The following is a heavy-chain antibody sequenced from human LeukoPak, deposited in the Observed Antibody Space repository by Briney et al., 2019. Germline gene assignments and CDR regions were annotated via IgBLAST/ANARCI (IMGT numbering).Heavy chain of an antibody. J-gene: IGHJ3*02. CDR1: GSVLSTSG. CDR2: IWYDGSNR. V-gene: IGHV3-33*01. Sequence: GGSLRLSCGALGSVLSTSGSPGVGQAPGKGLEWVAVIWYDGSNRNYADSVKGRFTISRDNSKNTVYLQMNSLRGEDTAVYYCARERGSGSHYAIDIWGQGTMVTVSS. CDR3: ARERGSGSHYAIDI. D-gene: IGHD3-10*01.